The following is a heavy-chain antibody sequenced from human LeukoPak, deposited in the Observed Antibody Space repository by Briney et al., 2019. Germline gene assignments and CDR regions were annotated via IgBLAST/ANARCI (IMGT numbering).Heavy chain of an antibody. CDR1: GGSFSGYY. V-gene: IGHV4-34*01. J-gene: IGHJ1*01. D-gene: IGHD2-2*02. CDR3: ARMGYCSSTSCYRNAAEYFQH. Sequence: SETLSLTGAVYGGSFSGYYWSWIRQPPGKGLEWIGEINHSGSTNYNPSLKSRVTISVDTSKNQFSLKLSSVTAADTAVYYCARMGYCSSTSCYRNAAEYFQHWGQGTLVTVSS. CDR2: INHSGST.